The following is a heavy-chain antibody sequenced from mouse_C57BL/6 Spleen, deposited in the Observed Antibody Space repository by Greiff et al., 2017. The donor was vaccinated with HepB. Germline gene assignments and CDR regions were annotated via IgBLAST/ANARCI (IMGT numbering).Heavy chain of an antibody. J-gene: IGHJ2*01. CDR3: TRYGYGSRNY. CDR1: GYTFTDYE. D-gene: IGHD1-1*01. CDR2: IDPETGGT. Sequence: VQLQQSGAELVRPGASVTLSCKASGYTFTDYEMHWVKQTPVHGLEWIGAIDPETGGTAYNQKFKGKAILTADKSSSTAYMELSSLTSEDSAVYYCTRYGYGSRNYWGQGTTLTVSS. V-gene: IGHV1-15*01.